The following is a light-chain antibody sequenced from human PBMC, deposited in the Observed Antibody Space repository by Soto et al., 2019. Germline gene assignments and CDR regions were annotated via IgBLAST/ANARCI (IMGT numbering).Light chain of an antibody. V-gene: IGKV3-15*01. Sequence: ETVMTQSAATLSVSPGERATLSCRASESVSNNLVWYQQKPGQAPRLLIYGASTRVTGIPARFSGSWSGTEFTLTISNLQSEDFAVYYCQQYKNWPRTFGQGTKVEIK. CDR1: ESVSNN. CDR3: QQYKNWPRT. J-gene: IGKJ1*01. CDR2: GAS.